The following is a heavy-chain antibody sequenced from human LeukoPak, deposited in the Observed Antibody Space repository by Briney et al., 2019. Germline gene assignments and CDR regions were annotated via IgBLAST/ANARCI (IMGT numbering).Heavy chain of an antibody. V-gene: IGHV1-69*04. J-gene: IGHJ4*02. CDR1: GGTFSSYT. CDR3: AREGRYYDSLPIDY. CDR2: IIPILGIA. Sequence: ASVKVSCKASGGTFSSYTISWVRQAAGQGLEWMRRIIPILGIANYAQKFQGRVTISANKSTSTAYMELSSLRSEDTAVYYCAREGRYYDSLPIDYWGQGTPLSVSS. D-gene: IGHD3-9*01.